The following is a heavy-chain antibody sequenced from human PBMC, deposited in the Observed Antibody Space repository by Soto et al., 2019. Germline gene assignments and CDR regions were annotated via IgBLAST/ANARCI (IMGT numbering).Heavy chain of an antibody. CDR1: GGSFSGYY. Sequence: QVQLQQWGAGLLKPSETLSLTCAVYGGSFSGYYWSWIRQPPGKGLEWIGEINHSGSTNYNPTLKSRVTISVDPSKNQFSLKMSSVTAADTAVYYCARGEYYGSGSYYNPPWGYYYMDVWGKGTTVTVSS. D-gene: IGHD3-10*01. V-gene: IGHV4-34*01. J-gene: IGHJ6*03. CDR2: INHSGST. CDR3: ARGEYYGSGSYYNPPWGYYYMDV.